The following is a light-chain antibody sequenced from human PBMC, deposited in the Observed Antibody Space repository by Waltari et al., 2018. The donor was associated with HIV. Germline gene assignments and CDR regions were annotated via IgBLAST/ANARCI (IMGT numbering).Light chain of an antibody. CDR3: QVWESSSDHPGVV. CDR1: NTGIKS. CDR2: DGS. Sequence: SYVLTQPPSVSLAPGQTARITCGGSNTGIKSVQWNQQRPGQAPVLVVYDGSDRPSGIPERFSGSKSGNTATLTISRVEAGDEADYYCQVWESSSDHPGVVFGGGTKLTVL. J-gene: IGLJ2*01. V-gene: IGLV3-21*02.